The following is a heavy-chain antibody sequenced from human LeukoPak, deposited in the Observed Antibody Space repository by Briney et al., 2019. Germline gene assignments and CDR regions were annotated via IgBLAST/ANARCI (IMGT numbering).Heavy chain of an antibody. CDR2: ISWNSGSI. Sequence: GGSLRLSCAASGFNFDDYAMHWVRKAPGKGLEWVSGISWNSGSIGYADSVKGRFTISRDNAKNSLYLQMNSLRAEDMALYYCAKDNSGTVTTWFDYWGQGTLVTVSS. D-gene: IGHD4-17*01. CDR3: AKDNSGTVTTWFDY. CDR1: GFNFDDYA. J-gene: IGHJ4*02. V-gene: IGHV3-9*03.